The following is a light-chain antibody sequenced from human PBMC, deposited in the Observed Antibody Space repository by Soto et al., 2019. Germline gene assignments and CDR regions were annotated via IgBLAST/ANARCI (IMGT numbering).Light chain of an antibody. CDR1: QSVSSGH. CDR2: GAS. J-gene: IGKJ1*01. CDR3: QQYGHSLWT. Sequence: EVALTQSPGTLSLSPGARATLSCRASQSVSSGHLAWYQQKPGQAPRLLIYGASSRATGIPDRFSGSGSGTDFTLTISRLEPEDYAVYYCQQYGHSLWTFGQGTKVDIK. V-gene: IGKV3-20*01.